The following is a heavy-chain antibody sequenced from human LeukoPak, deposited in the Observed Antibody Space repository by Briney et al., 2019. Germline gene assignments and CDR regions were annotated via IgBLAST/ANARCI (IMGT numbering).Heavy chain of an antibody. D-gene: IGHD2-21*02. CDR1: GYTFTGYY. CDR2: INPNSGGT. V-gene: IGHV1-2*02. CDR3: ARTAKRCGGDCYFDY. J-gene: IGHJ4*02. Sequence: ASVKVSCKASGYTFTGYYMHWVRQAPGQGLERMGWINPNSGGTNYAQKFQGRVTMTRDTSISTAYMELSRLRSDDTAVYYCARTAKRCGGDCYFDYWGQGTLVTVSS.